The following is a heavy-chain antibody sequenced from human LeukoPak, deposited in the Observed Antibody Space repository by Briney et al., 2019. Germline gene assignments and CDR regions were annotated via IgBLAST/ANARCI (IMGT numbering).Heavy chain of an antibody. D-gene: IGHD3-16*01. J-gene: IGHJ3*02. CDR2: ISVYSGNT. CDR1: GYTFSSYA. V-gene: IGHV1-18*01. CDR3: ARDSGITNMFGGGRGSALEEPNDVFDI. Sequence: ASVKVSCKASGYTFSSYAMTWVRQAPGQGLEWMGWISVYSGNTNYAQKFQGRVTMTTDTSTSTANMELRSLRSDDTAVYYCARDSGITNMFGGGRGSALEEPNDVFDIWGQGTLVTVSS.